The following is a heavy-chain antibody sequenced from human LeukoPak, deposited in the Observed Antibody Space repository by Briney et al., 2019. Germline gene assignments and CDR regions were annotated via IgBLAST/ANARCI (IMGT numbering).Heavy chain of an antibody. CDR2: IYHSGST. CDR3: ARGVGIDY. D-gene: IGHD2-15*01. J-gene: IGHJ4*02. V-gene: IGHV4-38-2*01. Sequence: PSETLSLTCAVSGYYISSGYYWGWIRQPPGKGLEWIGSIYHSGSTYYNPSLKSRVTISVDTSKNQFSLKLSSVTAADTAMYYCARGVGIDYWGQGTLVTVSS. CDR1: GYYISSGYY.